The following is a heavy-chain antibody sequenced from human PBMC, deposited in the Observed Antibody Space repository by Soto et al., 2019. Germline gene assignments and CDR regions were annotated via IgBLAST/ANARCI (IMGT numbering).Heavy chain of an antibody. J-gene: IGHJ6*02. CDR3: TTVLYDFWSGYPPRYYYGMDV. V-gene: IGHV3-15*01. CDR2: IKSKTDGGTT. Sequence: GWSLRLSCAASGVTFSNAWMSWVRRAPGKGLEWVGRIKSKTDGGTTDYAAPVKGRFTISRDDSKNTLYPQMNSLKTEDTAVYYCTTVLYDFWSGYPPRYYYGMDVWGRGTTVTVSS. D-gene: IGHD3-3*01. CDR1: GVTFSNAW.